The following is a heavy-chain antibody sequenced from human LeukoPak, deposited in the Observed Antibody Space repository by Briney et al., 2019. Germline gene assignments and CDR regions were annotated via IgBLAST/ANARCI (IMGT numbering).Heavy chain of an antibody. CDR1: RFIFSTYA. V-gene: IGHV3-48*01. CDR2: ISSRGSTI. CDR3: ARGEQEAATMSIDY. Sequence: GGSLRLSCTASRFIFSTYAMNWVRQAPGKGLNWVSYISSRGSTIYYADSVKGRFTISRDNAKNILYLQMNSLRPEDTAVYYCARGEQEAATMSIDYWGQGMLVTVSS. J-gene: IGHJ4*02. D-gene: IGHD1/OR15-1a*01.